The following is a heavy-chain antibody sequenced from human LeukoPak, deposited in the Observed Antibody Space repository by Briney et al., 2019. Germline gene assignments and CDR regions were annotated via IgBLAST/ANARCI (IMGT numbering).Heavy chain of an antibody. CDR3: ANVVVVAATSDAFDI. D-gene: IGHD2-15*01. CDR2: ISYDGSNK. J-gene: IGHJ3*02. CDR1: GFTFSSYA. Sequence: PGGSLRLSCAASGFTFSSYAMHWVRQAPGKGLEGVAVISYDGSNKYYADSVKGRFTISRDNSKNTLYLQMNSLRAEDTAVYYCANVVVVAATSDAFDIWGQGTMVTVSS. V-gene: IGHV3-30-3*01.